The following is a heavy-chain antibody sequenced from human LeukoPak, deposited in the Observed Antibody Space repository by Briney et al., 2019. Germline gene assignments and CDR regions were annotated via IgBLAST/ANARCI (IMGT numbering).Heavy chain of an antibody. CDR3: ARGGHRDSSGYYYDY. CDR2: IYTSGST. Sequence: SETLSLTCTVSGGSISSYYWSWIRQPAGKGLEWIGRIYTSGSTYYNPSLKSRVTISVDTSKNQFSLKLSSVTAADTAVYYCARGGHRDSSGYYYDYWGQGTLVTVSS. V-gene: IGHV4-4*07. CDR1: GGSISSYY. J-gene: IGHJ4*02. D-gene: IGHD3-22*01.